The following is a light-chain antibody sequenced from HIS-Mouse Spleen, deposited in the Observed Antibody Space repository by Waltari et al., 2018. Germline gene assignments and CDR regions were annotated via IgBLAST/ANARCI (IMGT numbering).Light chain of an antibody. CDR3: QQSYSTPST. CDR2: AAS. V-gene: IGKV1-39*01. J-gene: IGKJ2*02. Sequence: DIQMTQSPSSLSASVGDRVTITCRASQSISSYLNWYQQKPGKAPKLLIYAASSLQSGVPSRFNGSGSVTDFTLTISSLQPEDFATYYCQQSYSTPSTFGQGTKLEIK. CDR1: QSISSY.